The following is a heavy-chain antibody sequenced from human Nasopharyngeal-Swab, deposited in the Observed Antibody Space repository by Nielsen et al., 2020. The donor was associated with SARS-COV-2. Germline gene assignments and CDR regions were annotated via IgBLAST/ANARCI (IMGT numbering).Heavy chain of an antibody. J-gene: IGHJ5*02. CDR1: GGSISSSSYY. CDR3: ARDNAYCSAARCENWFDP. CDR2: IHYTGST. Sequence: GSLRLSCTVSGGSISSSSYYWGWMRQPPGKGLEWIWSIHYTGSTYYHSSLKSRVTMSVDTSKNQFSLKLSSVTAADTAVYYCARDNAYCSAARCENWFDPWGQGTLVTVSS. V-gene: IGHV4-39*07. D-gene: IGHD2-15*01.